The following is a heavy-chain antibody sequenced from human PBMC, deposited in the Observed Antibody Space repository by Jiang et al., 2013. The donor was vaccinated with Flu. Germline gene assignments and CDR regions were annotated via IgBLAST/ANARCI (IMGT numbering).Heavy chain of an antibody. Sequence: QSGSELRRPGASVKVSCKTSGYAFTTHTINWVRQAPGQGLEWMGWINTNTGDPRYAQGFTGRFVFSLDTSVSTAYLQISSLEAEDTAVYYCVREIPVTTAINDAFDIWGPGTLVTVSS. CDR2: INTNTGDP. CDR3: VREIPVTTAINDAFDI. D-gene: IGHD4-17*01. CDR1: GYAFTTHT. V-gene: IGHV7-4-1*02. J-gene: IGHJ3*02.